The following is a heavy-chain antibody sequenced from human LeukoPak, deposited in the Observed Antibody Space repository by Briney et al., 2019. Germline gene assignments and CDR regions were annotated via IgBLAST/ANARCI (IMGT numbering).Heavy chain of an antibody. Sequence: PGGSLRLSCAASGFTVSSNYMSWVRQAPGKGLECVSVIYSGGSTYYAGSVKGRFTISRDNSKNTLYLQMNSLRAEDTAVYYCARVRRDGYNFPFDYWGQGTLVTVSS. CDR3: ARVRRDGYNFPFDY. J-gene: IGHJ4*02. V-gene: IGHV3-53*01. D-gene: IGHD5-24*01. CDR1: GFTVSSNY. CDR2: IYSGGST.